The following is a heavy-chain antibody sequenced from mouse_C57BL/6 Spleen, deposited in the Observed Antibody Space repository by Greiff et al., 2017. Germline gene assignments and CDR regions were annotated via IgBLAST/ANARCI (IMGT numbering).Heavy chain of an antibody. J-gene: IGHJ2*01. V-gene: IGHV5-6*01. CDR3: ARHEGGYYYFDY. Sequence: EVQLVESGGDLVKPGGSLKLSCAASGFTFSSYGMSWVRQTPDKRLELVATISSGGSYTYYPDSVKGRFTISRDNAKNTLYLQMSSLKSEDTAMYYCARHEGGYYYFDYWGQGTTLTVSA. CDR2: ISSGGSYT. CDR1: GFTFSSYG. D-gene: IGHD2-3*01.